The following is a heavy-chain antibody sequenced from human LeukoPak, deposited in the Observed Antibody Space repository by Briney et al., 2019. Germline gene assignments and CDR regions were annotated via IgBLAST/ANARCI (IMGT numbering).Heavy chain of an antibody. J-gene: IGHJ4*02. CDR1: GFTFSDYS. Sequence: PGGSLRLSCAASGFTFSDYSMNWVRQAPGKGLEWVSSISSSTSSIYYADSVKGRFTISRDNAKNSLYLQMNSLRAEDTAVYYCAKGWEFSDYWGQGTLVTVSS. V-gene: IGHV3-21*04. CDR2: ISSSTSSI. D-gene: IGHD3-16*02. CDR3: AKGWEFSDY.